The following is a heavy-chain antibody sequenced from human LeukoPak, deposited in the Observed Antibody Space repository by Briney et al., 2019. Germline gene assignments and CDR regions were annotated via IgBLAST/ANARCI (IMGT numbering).Heavy chain of an antibody. J-gene: IGHJ4*02. D-gene: IGHD1-26*01. Sequence: PGRSLRLSCAASGFTFRDYGMRGVRQAPGKGVEGVALIWYDGTTKDYADSVKCRFTISRDNSKNTLYLQMNSLRAEDTAVYYCARARMVGATTYYFAYWGQGTLVTVSS. CDR1: GFTFRDYG. V-gene: IGHV3-33*01. CDR3: ARARMVGATTYYFAY. CDR2: IWYDGTTK.